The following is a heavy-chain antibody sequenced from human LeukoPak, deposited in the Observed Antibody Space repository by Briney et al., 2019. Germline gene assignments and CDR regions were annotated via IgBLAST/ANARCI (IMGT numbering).Heavy chain of an antibody. CDR1: GFTFDDYA. D-gene: IGHD3-22*01. CDR2: ISWDGGST. CDR3: AKVATPYYYDSSGYSYYFDY. V-gene: IGHV3-43D*04. Sequence: GGSLRLSCAASGFTFDDYAMHWVRQAPGKGLEWVSLISWDGGSTYYADSVKGRFTISRDNSKNSLYLQMNSLRAEDTALCYCAKVATPYYYDSSGYSYYFDYWGQGTLVTVSS. J-gene: IGHJ4*02.